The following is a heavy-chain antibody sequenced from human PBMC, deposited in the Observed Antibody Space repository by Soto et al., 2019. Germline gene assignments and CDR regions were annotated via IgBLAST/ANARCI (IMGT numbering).Heavy chain of an antibody. CDR2: IDPSDSYT. CDR3: GTHARLGSGSGWSVDY. D-gene: IGHD6-13*01. J-gene: IGHJ4*02. CDR1: GYSFTSYW. V-gene: IGHV5-10-1*03. Sequence: EVQLVQSGAVVKKPGESLRISCKASGYSFTSYWISWVRQMCWKGLEWMGRIDPSDSYTSYSPSFQCHVTISGDESIRTAYLQWSSLNASDTAIYYCGTHARLGSGSGWSVDYRGQGTLLTVSS.